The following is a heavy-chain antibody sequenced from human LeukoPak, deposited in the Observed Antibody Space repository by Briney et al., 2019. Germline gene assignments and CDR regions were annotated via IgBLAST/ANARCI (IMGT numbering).Heavy chain of an antibody. Sequence: PGGSLRLSCAASGFTFSSYAMSWVRQAPGKGPEWVSAISGSGGSTYYADSVKGRFTISRDNSKNTLYLQMNSLRAEDTAVYYCAKYTYYYDSSGYYYSVSAFDIWGQGTMVTVSS. CDR2: ISGSGGST. D-gene: IGHD3-22*01. CDR1: GFTFSSYA. V-gene: IGHV3-23*01. J-gene: IGHJ3*02. CDR3: AKYTYYYDSSGYYYSVSAFDI.